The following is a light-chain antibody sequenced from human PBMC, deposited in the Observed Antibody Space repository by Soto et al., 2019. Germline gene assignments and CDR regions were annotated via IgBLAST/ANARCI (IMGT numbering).Light chain of an antibody. V-gene: IGKV1-39*01. Sequence: DIQMTQSPSSLSASVGDRVTITCRASQIIGVYLNWYQVKPGKAPKLLIYTTSSLQRGVPSRFSGSGSGTHFTLTISSLQPEDFATYYCQQSYSTQWTFGQGTKVDIK. CDR2: TTS. CDR3: QQSYSTQWT. CDR1: QIIGVY. J-gene: IGKJ1*01.